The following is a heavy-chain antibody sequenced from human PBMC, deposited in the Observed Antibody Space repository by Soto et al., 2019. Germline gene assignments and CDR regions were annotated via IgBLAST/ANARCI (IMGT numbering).Heavy chain of an antibody. J-gene: IGHJ6*02. D-gene: IGHD3-3*01. CDR1: GGTFSSYA. CDR3: ARAPGLRFLEWWDRHLKYYYYGMDV. Sequence: SVKVSCKASGGTFSSYAISWVRQAPGQGLEWMGGIIPIFGTANYAQKFQGRVTITADESTSTAYMELSSLRSEDTAVYYCARAPGLRFLEWWDRHLKYYYYGMDVWGQGTTVTVSS. CDR2: IIPIFGTA. V-gene: IGHV1-69*13.